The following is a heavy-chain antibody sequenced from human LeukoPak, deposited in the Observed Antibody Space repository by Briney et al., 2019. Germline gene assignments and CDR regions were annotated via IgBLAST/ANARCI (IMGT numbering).Heavy chain of an antibody. D-gene: IGHD4-17*01. CDR3: ARDKVTVTGNWFDS. Sequence: SETLSLTCTVSGGSFTSGGYYWSWIRQPPGKGLEWMGFIYYTGSTHYNPSLKSRISMSVDTSKRQFSLNLMSVTGADTAIYYCARDKVTVTGNWFDSWGQGTLVAVSS. V-gene: IGHV4-31*03. CDR1: GGSFTSGGYY. J-gene: IGHJ5*01. CDR2: IYYTGST.